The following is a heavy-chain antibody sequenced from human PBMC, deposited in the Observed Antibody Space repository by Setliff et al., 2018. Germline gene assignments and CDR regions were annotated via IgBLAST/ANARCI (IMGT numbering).Heavy chain of an antibody. CDR2: ISVYSGNT. CDR3: SRLVRYCSKTTCQTASGAEV. D-gene: IGHD2-15*01. Sequence: ASVKVSCKASGYTFSHSGITWVRQAPGQGLEWMGWISVYSGNTNCAQKLQGRVTMTTDATTNTAYMELRGLTSDDTAIYYCSRLVRYCSKTTCQTASGAEVWGQGTLVTVSS. V-gene: IGHV1-18*01. J-gene: IGHJ4*02. CDR1: GYTFSHSG.